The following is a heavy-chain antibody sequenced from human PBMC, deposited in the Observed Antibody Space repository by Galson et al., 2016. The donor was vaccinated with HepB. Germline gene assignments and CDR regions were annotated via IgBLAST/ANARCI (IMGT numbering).Heavy chain of an antibody. V-gene: IGHV3-53*01. CDR2: IYSGGNA. CDR1: GFTVSNNY. J-gene: IGHJ1*01. D-gene: IGHD5-12*01. CDR3: YTGYEPIQNRGQGNLVTLSYSRDSRFTTPSDTSKNPLFLQMAIHCAADTAPYYCHTGYDPFQH. Sequence: SLRLSCAASGFTVSNNYMSWVRQAPGKGLEWVSFIYSGGNAYYADSVKDRFTISRDNSNNTLFFQMDSLRAEDTAADYCYTGYEPIQNRGQGNLVTLSYSRDSRFTTPSDTSKNPLFLQMAIHCAADTAPYYCHTGYDPFQHWGQGTLVTVSS.